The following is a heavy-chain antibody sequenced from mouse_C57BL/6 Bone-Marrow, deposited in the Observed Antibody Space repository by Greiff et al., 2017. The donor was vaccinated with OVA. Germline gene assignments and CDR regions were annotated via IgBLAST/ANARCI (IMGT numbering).Heavy chain of an antibody. D-gene: IGHD1-1*01. CDR2: INSNNGGT. V-gene: IGHV1-26*01. J-gene: IGHJ1*03. CDR1: GYTFTDYY. CDR3: AREITTVVARYFDV. Sequence: EVQLQPSGPELVKPGASVKISCNASGYTFTDYYMNWVKQSHGKSLEWSGDINSNNGGTSYNQKFKGKATLTVDKSSSTAYMELRSLTSEDSAVYYFAREITTVVARYFDVWGTGTTVTVSS.